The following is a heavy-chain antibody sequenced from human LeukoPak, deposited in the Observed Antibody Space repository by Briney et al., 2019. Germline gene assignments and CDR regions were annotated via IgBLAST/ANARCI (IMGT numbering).Heavy chain of an antibody. Sequence: SETLSLTCTVSGGSINNYYWSWIRQPAGRGLEWIGRIATSGSTNYNPSLRSRLTMSVDTSTNQFSLKLSSVTAADTAVYYCARSAVDTADFDYWGQGTLVTVSS. CDR3: ARSAVDTADFDY. V-gene: IGHV4-4*07. CDR2: IATSGST. D-gene: IGHD3-22*01. J-gene: IGHJ4*02. CDR1: GGSINNYY.